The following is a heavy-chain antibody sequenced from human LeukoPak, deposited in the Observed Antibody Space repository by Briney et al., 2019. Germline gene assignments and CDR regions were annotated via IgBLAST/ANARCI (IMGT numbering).Heavy chain of an antibody. CDR3: AKDDGDLPDY. Sequence: GGSLRLSCAASGFTFSSYGMHWVRQAPGKGLEWVAVISYDGSNKYYADSVKGRFTISRDNSKNTLYLQMNSLRAEDTAVYYCAKDDGDLPDYWGQGTLVTVSS. CDR2: ISYDGSNK. J-gene: IGHJ4*02. D-gene: IGHD2-21*02. V-gene: IGHV3-30*18. CDR1: GFTFSSYG.